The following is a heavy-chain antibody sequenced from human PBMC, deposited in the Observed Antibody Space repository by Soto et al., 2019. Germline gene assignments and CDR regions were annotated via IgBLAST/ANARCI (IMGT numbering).Heavy chain of an antibody. CDR3: AKTESFNGYYNAFDC. CDR2: ISGSGSST. D-gene: IGHD3-9*01. Sequence: HPGGSLRLSCAASGFSFSCYAVTWVRQAPGKGLEWVSAISGSGSSTYYADSVKGRSTISRDNSKNTLYLQMNSLRAGDTAVYCCAKTESFNGYYNAFDCWGQGTRVTVSS. J-gene: IGHJ4*02. V-gene: IGHV3-23*01. CDR1: GFSFSCYA.